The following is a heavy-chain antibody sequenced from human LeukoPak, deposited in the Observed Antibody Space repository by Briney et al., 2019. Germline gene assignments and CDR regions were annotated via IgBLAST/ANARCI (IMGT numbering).Heavy chain of an antibody. CDR2: SSAYNGNT. J-gene: IGHJ1*01. CDR1: GYTLTNYA. V-gene: IGHV1-18*01. CDR3: ASTHYDSSGYQEYFQH. D-gene: IGHD3-22*01. Sequence: GASVTLSCTAAGYTLTNYAISWVRQAPGQGLEWMGWSSAYNGNTNYAQKLQGRVTMTTDTSTSTAYMELRSLRSDDTAVYYCASTHYDSSGYQEYFQHWGQGTLVTVSS.